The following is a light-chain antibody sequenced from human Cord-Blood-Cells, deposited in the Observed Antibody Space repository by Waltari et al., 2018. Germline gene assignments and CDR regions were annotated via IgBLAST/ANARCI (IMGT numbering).Light chain of an antibody. J-gene: IGKJ5*01. CDR3: QQYYSYPIT. Sequence: AIRMTQSPSSFSASTGDRVTITCRASQGISSYLAWYQQKPGKDPKLLIYAASTLQSGLPSRCSGSGSGTDFTLTISCLQSEEFATYYCQQYYSYPITFGQGTRLEIK. V-gene: IGKV1-8*01. CDR2: AAS. CDR1: QGISSY.